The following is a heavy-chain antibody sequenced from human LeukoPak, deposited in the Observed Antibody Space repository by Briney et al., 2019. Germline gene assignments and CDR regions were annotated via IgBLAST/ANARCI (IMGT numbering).Heavy chain of an antibody. CDR2: IYTSGST. J-gene: IGHJ4*02. Sequence: PSQTLSLTCTVSGGSISSGSYYWRWLRQPAGTGLEWIGRIYTSGSTNYNPSLKSRVTISVDTSKNQFSLKLSSVTAADTAVYYCATGTYYYDSSGYYYPPDYWGQGTLVTVSS. V-gene: IGHV4-61*02. CDR3: ATGTYYYDSSGYYYPPDY. D-gene: IGHD3-22*01. CDR1: GGSISSGSYY.